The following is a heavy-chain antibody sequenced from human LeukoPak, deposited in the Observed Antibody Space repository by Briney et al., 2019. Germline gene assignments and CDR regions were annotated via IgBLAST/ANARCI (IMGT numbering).Heavy chain of an antibody. V-gene: IGHV4-4*02. J-gene: IGHJ4*02. CDR3: ASQLRGYSYGSFDY. CDR1: GGSIINSNW. D-gene: IGHD5-18*01. CDR2: IDHSGST. Sequence: SETLSLTCAVSGGSIINSNWWSWVRQPPGQGLEWIGEIDHSGSTSYNPSLKSRVTMSVDRSQNQFSLRLSTVTAADTAVYYCASQLRGYSYGSFDYWGQGTLVTVSS.